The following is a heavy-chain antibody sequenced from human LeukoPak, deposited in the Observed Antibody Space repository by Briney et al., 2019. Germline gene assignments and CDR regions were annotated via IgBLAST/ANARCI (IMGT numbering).Heavy chain of an antibody. D-gene: IGHD3-10*01. V-gene: IGHV1-2*02. Sequence: ASVKVSCRASGYTSTGYYMHWVRQAPGQGLEWMGWINPNSGGTTYAQKFQGRVTMTRDTSISTAYMELSRLRSDDTAVYYCARGILWFGELTTYYYYYYMDVWGKGTTVTISS. CDR1: GYTSTGYY. CDR2: INPNSGGT. CDR3: ARGILWFGELTTYYYYYYMDV. J-gene: IGHJ6*03.